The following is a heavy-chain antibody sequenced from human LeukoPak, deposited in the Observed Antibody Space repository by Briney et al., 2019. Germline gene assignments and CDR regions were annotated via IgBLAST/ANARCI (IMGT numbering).Heavy chain of an antibody. CDR3: ATGVRGVIPSFDY. CDR2: FDPEDGET. CDR1: GYTPTELS. J-gene: IGHJ4*02. Sequence: GASVKVSCKVSGYTPTELSMHWVRQAPGKGLERMGGFDPEDGETIYAQKFQGRVTMTEDTSTDTAYMELSSLRSEDTAVYYCATGVRGVIPSFDYWGQGTLVTVSS. D-gene: IGHD3-10*01. V-gene: IGHV1-24*01.